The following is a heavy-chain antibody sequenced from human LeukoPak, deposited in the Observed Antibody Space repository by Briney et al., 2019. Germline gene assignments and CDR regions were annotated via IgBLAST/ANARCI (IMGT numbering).Heavy chain of an antibody. Sequence: GASVKVSCKASGYTFTGYHMHWVRQAPGQGLEWMGWINPNSGGTNYAQKFQGRVTMTRDTSISTAYMELSRLRSDDTAVYYCARGVVPAAQRNWFDPWGQGTLVTVSS. J-gene: IGHJ5*02. CDR2: INPNSGGT. CDR1: GYTFTGYH. V-gene: IGHV1-2*02. CDR3: ARGVVPAAQRNWFDP. D-gene: IGHD2-2*01.